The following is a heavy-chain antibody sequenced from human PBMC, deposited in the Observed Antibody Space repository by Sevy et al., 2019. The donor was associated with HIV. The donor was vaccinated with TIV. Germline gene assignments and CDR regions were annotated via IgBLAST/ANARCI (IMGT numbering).Heavy chain of an antibody. CDR1: GFTFSSYS. D-gene: IGHD3-3*01. CDR3: ARDADFWSGYPQDDAFDI. V-gene: IGHV3-21*01. J-gene: IGHJ3*02. Sequence: GGSLRLSCAASGFTFSSYSMNWVRQAPGKGLEWVSSISSSSSYIYYADSVKGRFTISRDNAKNSLYLQMNSLRAEDTAVCYCARDADFWSGYPQDDAFDIWGQGTMVTVSS. CDR2: ISSSSSYI.